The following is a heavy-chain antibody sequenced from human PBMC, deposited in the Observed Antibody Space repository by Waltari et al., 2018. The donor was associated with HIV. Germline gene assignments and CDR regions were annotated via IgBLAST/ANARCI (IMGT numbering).Heavy chain of an antibody. V-gene: IGHV1-69*01. CDR2: IIPIFGTA. CDR3: ARAGDYYYDSSGYSYAFDI. CDR1: GGTFSSYA. J-gene: IGHJ3*02. D-gene: IGHD3-22*01. Sequence: QVQLVQSGAEVKKPGSSVKVSCKASGGTFSSYAISWVRQAPGPGFEWMGGIIPIFGTANYAQKFQGRVTITADESTSTADMELSSLRSEDTAVYYCARAGDYYYDSSGYSYAFDIWGQGTMVTVSS.